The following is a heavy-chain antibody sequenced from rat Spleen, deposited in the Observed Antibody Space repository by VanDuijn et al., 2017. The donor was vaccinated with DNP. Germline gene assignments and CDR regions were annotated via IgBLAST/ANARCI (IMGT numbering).Heavy chain of an antibody. CDR1: GFIFSNY. CDR3: ARWGSSYIPGGFAY. J-gene: IGHJ3*01. V-gene: IGHV3-1*01. D-gene: IGHD1-12*01. Sequence: EVQLVESGGGPVQPGRSLKLSCVASGFIFSNYWAWIRKFPRNKMEWMGYISHSGGTNYNVFLKSRISITRDTSKNQFFLQLNSVTAEDTATYYCARWGSSYIPGGFAYWGQGTLVTVSS. CDR2: ISHSGGT.